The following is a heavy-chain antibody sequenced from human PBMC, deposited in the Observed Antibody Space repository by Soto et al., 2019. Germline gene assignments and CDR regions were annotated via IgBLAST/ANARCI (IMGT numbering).Heavy chain of an antibody. D-gene: IGHD3-9*01. V-gene: IGHV3-48*04. CDR1: GFTVISNY. Sequence: GGSLRLACAASGFTVISNYMSWVRQAPGKGLEWVSYIFVDSTTIYYADSVKGRFTVSRDNAQNSLFLVINSLRAEDTAVYYCARDRDWAIXYWGQETLLXLFS. J-gene: IGHJ4*02. CDR2: IFVDSTTI. CDR3: ARDRDWAIXY.